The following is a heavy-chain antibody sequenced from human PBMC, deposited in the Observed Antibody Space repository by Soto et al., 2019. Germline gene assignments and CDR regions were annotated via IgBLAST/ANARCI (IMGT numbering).Heavy chain of an antibody. CDR1: GFTFSSYA. V-gene: IGHV3-23*01. CDR3: AKVLSWGFGDFDY. J-gene: IGHJ4*02. Sequence: EVQLLESGGGLVQPGGSLRLSCAASGFTFSSYAMSWVRQAPGKGLEWVSAISGSGGSTYYADSVKGRFTISRENSKNTLYLQINSLRAEDTAVYYCAKVLSWGFGDFDYWGQGTLVTVSS. D-gene: IGHD3-10*01. CDR2: ISGSGGST.